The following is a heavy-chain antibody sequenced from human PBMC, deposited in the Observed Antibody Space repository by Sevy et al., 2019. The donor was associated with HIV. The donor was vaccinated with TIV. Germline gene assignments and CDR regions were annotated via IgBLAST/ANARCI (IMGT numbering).Heavy chain of an antibody. V-gene: IGHV1-69*06. CDR1: GGTFSSYA. CDR2: IIPIFGTA. Sequence: ASVKVSCKASGGTFSSYAISWVRQAPGQGLEWMGGIIPIFGTANYVQKFQGRVTITADKSTSTAYMELSSLRSEDTAVYYCARAVGSLWFGELFTNYYYYYYMDVWGKGTTVTVSS. CDR3: ARAVGSLWFGELFTNYYYYYYMDV. J-gene: IGHJ6*03. D-gene: IGHD3-10*01.